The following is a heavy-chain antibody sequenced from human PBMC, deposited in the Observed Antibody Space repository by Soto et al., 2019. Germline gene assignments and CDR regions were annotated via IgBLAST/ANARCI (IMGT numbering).Heavy chain of an antibody. CDR3: AKTVIVVVPAATHDAFDI. V-gene: IGHV3-23*01. CDR1: GFTFSSYA. D-gene: IGHD2-2*01. Sequence: GGSLRLSCAASGFTFSSYAMSWVRQAPGKGLEWVSAISGSGGSTYYADSVKGRFTISRDNSKNTLYLQMNSLRAEDTAVYYCAKTVIVVVPAATHDAFDIWGQGTMVTVSS. CDR2: ISGSGGST. J-gene: IGHJ3*02.